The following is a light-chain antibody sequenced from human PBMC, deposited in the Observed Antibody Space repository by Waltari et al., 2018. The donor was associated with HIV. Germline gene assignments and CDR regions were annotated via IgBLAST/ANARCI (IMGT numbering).Light chain of an antibody. CDR3: QQSYSAPET. V-gene: IGKV1-39*01. Sequence: DTQMTQSPSSLSASVGDRVTITCRASQSISSYLNWYQQKPGKAPKLLIHAASSLQSGVPSRFSGSGSGTDFTLTINSLQPEDFATYYCQQSYSAPETFGQGTKLEIK. J-gene: IGKJ2*01. CDR1: QSISSY. CDR2: AAS.